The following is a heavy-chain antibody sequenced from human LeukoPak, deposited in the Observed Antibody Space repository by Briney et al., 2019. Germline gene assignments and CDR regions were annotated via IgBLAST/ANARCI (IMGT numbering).Heavy chain of an antibody. D-gene: IGHD3-10*01. CDR3: AKYYSGNYLDY. CDR2: ISHDGSNK. Sequence: GGSLRLSCAASGFTFSSYDMHWVRQAPGKGLEWVGVISHDGSNKYYADSVKGRFTISRDNSKNTLYLQLSSPRAEDTAVYFCAKYYSGNYLDYWGQGTLVTVSS. V-gene: IGHV3-30*18. J-gene: IGHJ4*02. CDR1: GFTFSSYD.